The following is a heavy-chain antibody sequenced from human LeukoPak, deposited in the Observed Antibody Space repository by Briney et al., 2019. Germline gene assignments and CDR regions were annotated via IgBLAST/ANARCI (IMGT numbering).Heavy chain of an antibody. CDR3: TRDRAEYSSGWWGWSDYYYMDV. J-gene: IGHJ6*03. CDR1: GFTFGDYA. Sequence: GGSLRLSCTASGFTFGDYAMSWVRKAPGKGLEWVGFIRSKAYGGTTEYAASVKGRFTISRDDSKSIAYLQMNSLKTEDTAVYYCTRDRAEYSSGWWGWSDYYYMDVWGKGTTVTVSS. CDR2: IRSKAYGGTT. V-gene: IGHV3-49*04. D-gene: IGHD6-19*01.